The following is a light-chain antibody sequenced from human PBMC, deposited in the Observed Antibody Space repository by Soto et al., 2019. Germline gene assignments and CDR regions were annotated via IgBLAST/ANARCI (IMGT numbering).Light chain of an antibody. CDR2: GNN. CDR1: SSNIGAGYD. Sequence: QSVLTQPPSVSGAPGQRVTISCTGSSSNIGAGYDVHWYQQLPGTAPKLLIYGNNNRPSGVPDRFAGSKSGASASLAINGLQAEDEADYYCQSDDSSLVVFGRGTKLTVL. J-gene: IGLJ2*01. CDR3: QSDDSSLVV. V-gene: IGLV1-40*01.